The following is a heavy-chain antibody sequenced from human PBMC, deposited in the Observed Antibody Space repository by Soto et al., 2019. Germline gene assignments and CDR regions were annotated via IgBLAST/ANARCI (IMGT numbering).Heavy chain of an antibody. V-gene: IGHV3-30*18. D-gene: IGHD2-15*01. J-gene: IGHJ4*02. CDR1: GFTFSYG. CDR2: ISYDSSNK. Sequence: VQLLESGGGLIQPGGSLRLSCAASGFTFSYGIHWLRQAPGKGLEWVAYISYDSSNKFYGDSVKGRFTISRDNSKNTQFLQMNSLRAEDPAVYYCAKLVIGYCSGNTCDDSWGQGTLVAVSS. CDR3: AKLVIGYCSGNTCDDS.